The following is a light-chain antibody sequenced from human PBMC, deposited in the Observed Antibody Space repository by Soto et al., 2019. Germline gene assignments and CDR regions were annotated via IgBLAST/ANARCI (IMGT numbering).Light chain of an antibody. CDR3: SSYTGFSTLYV. Sequence: QSVLTQPASVSGSPGQSITISCTGTNSDVGTYDYVSWYQQHPGKAPKLMIYGVSRRPSGVSSRFSASKTGNTASLTISGLQAEDEAEYYCSSYTGFSTLYVFGTGTKLTVL. J-gene: IGLJ1*01. CDR2: GVS. CDR1: NSDVGTYDY. V-gene: IGLV2-14*03.